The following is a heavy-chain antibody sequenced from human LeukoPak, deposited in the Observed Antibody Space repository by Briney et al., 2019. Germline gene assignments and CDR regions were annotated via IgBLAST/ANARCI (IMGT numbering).Heavy chain of an antibody. V-gene: IGHV1-8*03. J-gene: IGHJ6*03. CDR1: GYTFTSYD. CDR3: ARGPYYDFWSGYYRNYYYYMDV. D-gene: IGHD3-3*01. CDR2: MNPNSGNT. Sequence: ASVKVSCKASGYTFTSYDINWVRQATGQGLEWMGRMNPNSGNTGYAQKFQGRVTITRNTSKSTAYMELSSLRSEDTAVYYCARGPYYDFWSGYYRNYYYYMDVWGKGTTVTVSS.